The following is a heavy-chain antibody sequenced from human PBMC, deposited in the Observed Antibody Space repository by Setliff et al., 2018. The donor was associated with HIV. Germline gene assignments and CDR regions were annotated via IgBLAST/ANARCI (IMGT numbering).Heavy chain of an antibody. Sequence: GSLRLSCAASGFTFTSYAMNWVRQAPGKGLEWVSGISGSGGGTYYADSVKGRFTISRDNSQNALYLQMDSLRAEDTAVYYCAKELAASGLGYFDSWGRGILVTVSS. J-gene: IGHJ4*02. CDR2: ISGSGGGT. CDR3: AKELAASGLGYFDS. D-gene: IGHD3-22*01. V-gene: IGHV3-23*01. CDR1: GFTFTSYA.